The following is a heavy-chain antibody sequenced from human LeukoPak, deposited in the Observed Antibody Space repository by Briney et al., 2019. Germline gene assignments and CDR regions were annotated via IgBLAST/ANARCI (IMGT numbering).Heavy chain of an antibody. CDR1: GDSISSYY. Sequence: SETLSLTCIVSGDSISSYYWSWIRQPPGKGLEWIGDIYSSGSTNYNPSLKSRVTISVDTSKNQFSLKLTSVTAADTAVYFCARSLYTSYKYFHHWGQGTLVTVSS. D-gene: IGHD3-16*01. J-gene: IGHJ1*01. CDR3: ARSLYTSYKYFHH. CDR2: IYSSGST. V-gene: IGHV4-59*01.